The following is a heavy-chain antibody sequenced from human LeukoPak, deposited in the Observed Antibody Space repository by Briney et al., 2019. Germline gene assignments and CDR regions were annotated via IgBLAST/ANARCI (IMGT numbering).Heavy chain of an antibody. CDR2: ISSSGSSI. CDR3: ARELADTYYYDSSGYQYHRGFDY. V-gene: IGHV3-11*01. D-gene: IGHD3-22*01. CDR1: GFTFSDYY. Sequence: PAGSLRLYGAASGFTFSDYYMSWIRQAPGNELEWVSYISSSGSSINYADSVKGRFTISRDNAKNSLYLQMNSLRAEDTAVYYCARELADTYYYDSSGYQYHRGFDYWGQGTLVTVSS. J-gene: IGHJ4*02.